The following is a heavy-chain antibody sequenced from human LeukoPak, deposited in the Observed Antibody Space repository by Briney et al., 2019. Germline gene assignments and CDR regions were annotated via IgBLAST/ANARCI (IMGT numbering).Heavy chain of an antibody. J-gene: IGHJ4*02. Sequence: ASVKVSCKASGYTFTSYDINWVLQATGQGLEWMGWMNPNSGNTGYAQKFQGRVTMTRNTSISTAYMELSSLRSEDTAVYYCASSAARRRWLQPGFFDYWGQGTLVTVSS. CDR1: GYTFTSYD. CDR3: ASSAARRRWLQPGFFDY. CDR2: MNPNSGNT. D-gene: IGHD5-24*01. V-gene: IGHV1-8*01.